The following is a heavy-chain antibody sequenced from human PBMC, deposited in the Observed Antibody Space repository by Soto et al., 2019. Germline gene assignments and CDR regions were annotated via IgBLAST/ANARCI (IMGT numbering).Heavy chain of an antibody. CDR2: IYSGGST. Sequence: GGSLRLSCAASGFTVSTKYMSWVRQAQGKGLEWVSVIYSGGSTFYADSVRGRFTISRDNSKNTVNLQMNSLRAEDTAVYYCARDPWAADYWGQGTLVTVSS. J-gene: IGHJ4*02. CDR3: ARDPWAADY. CDR1: GFTVSTKY. D-gene: IGHD3-16*01. V-gene: IGHV3-66*01.